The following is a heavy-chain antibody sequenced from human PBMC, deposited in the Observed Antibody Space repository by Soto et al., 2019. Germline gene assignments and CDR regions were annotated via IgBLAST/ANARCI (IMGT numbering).Heavy chain of an antibody. CDR1: GGTFSSYA. Sequence: QVQLVQSGAEVKKPGSSVKVYCKASGGTFSSYAISWVRQAPGQGLEWMGGIIPIFGTANYAQKFQGRVTITADESTSTAYMELSSLRSEDTAVYYCAYDPCGGGDCYPGQGGMDVWGQGTTVTVSS. CDR3: AYDPCGGGDCYPGQGGMDV. CDR2: IIPIFGTA. V-gene: IGHV1-69*12. J-gene: IGHJ6*02. D-gene: IGHD2-21*02.